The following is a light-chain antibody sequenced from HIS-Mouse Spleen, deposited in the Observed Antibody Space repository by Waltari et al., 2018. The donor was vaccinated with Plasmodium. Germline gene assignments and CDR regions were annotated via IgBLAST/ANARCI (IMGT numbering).Light chain of an antibody. Sequence: SYELTQPLSVSVALGQTARITCRGNNIGRTHLHWYQQKPGQAPVLVIYRDSNRPSGIPERFSGSNSGNTATLTISRAQAGDEADYYCQVWDSSTVVFGGGTKLTVL. CDR2: RDS. CDR1: NIGRTH. J-gene: IGLJ2*01. CDR3: QVWDSSTVV. V-gene: IGLV3-9*01.